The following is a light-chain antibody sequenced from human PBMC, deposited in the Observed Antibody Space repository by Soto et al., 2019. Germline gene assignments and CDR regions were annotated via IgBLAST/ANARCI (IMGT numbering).Light chain of an antibody. J-gene: IGKJ1*01. Sequence: EIVLTQSPGTPSLSPGERATLSFRASQSVSRKLAWYQQTRGQAPRLLMYGASTRATGVPARFSGSGSGTEFTLTISSLQSEDFAVYHCQQYDKWPRTFGQGTKVDIK. CDR1: QSVSRK. CDR3: QQYDKWPRT. V-gene: IGKV3-15*01. CDR2: GAS.